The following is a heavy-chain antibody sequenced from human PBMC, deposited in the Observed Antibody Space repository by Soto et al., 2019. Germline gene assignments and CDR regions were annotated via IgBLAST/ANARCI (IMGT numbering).Heavy chain of an antibody. CDR1: GYTFFTYD. Sequence: QVHLEQSGVEVKTPGASVKVSCQASGYTFFTYDISWVRQAPGQGLEWMGWISTYSGDTKYAQKFQGRVTMTTDTSTTTAYLELRSLRSDDTAVYYCAIHHGPTTSENWFDPWCQGTLVTGSS. CDR2: ISTYSGDT. V-gene: IGHV1-18*01. D-gene: IGHD5-12*01. J-gene: IGHJ5*02. CDR3: AIHHGPTTSENWFDP.